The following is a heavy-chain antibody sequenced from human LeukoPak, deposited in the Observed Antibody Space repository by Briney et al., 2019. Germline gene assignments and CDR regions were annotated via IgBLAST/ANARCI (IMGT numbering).Heavy chain of an antibody. CDR1: GGSISSYY. CDR3: ARAGYSSSWYNWFDP. V-gene: IGHV4-59*08. CDR2: IYYSGST. D-gene: IGHD6-13*01. J-gene: IGHJ5*02. Sequence: SETLSLTCTVSGGSISSYYWSWIRQPPGKGLEWIGYIYYSGSTYYNPSLKSRVTISVDTSKNQFSLKLSSVTAADTAVYYCARAGYSSSWYNWFDPWGQGTLVTVSS.